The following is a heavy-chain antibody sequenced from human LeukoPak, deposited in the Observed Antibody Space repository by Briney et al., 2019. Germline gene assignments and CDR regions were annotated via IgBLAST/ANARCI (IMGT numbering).Heavy chain of an antibody. J-gene: IGHJ6*03. CDR1: GYTFTSYG. V-gene: IGHV1-18*01. D-gene: IGHD3-10*01. CDR2: ISAYNGNT. CDR3: ARDTKYYYGSGSPYYYYYMDV. Sequence: ASVKSSCKASGYTFTSYGISWVRQAPGQRLEWMGWISAYNGNTNYAQKLQGRVTMTTDTSTSTAYMELRSLRSDDTAVYYCARDTKYYYGSGSPYYYYYMDVWGKGTTVTISS.